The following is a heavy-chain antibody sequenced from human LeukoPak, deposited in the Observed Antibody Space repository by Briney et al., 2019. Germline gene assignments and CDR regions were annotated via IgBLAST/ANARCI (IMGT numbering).Heavy chain of an antibody. Sequence: GGSLRLSCAASGFTFSSYAMHWVRQAPGKGLEWVAIISYDGSNKHYADSVKGRFTISRDNSKNTVSLQMNSLRAEDTAVYYCAREEYYHDSSGYYPVYYFDYWGQGTLVTGSS. V-gene: IGHV3-30*04. CDR2: ISYDGSNK. D-gene: IGHD3-22*01. CDR1: GFTFSSYA. CDR3: AREEYYHDSSGYYPVYYFDY. J-gene: IGHJ4*02.